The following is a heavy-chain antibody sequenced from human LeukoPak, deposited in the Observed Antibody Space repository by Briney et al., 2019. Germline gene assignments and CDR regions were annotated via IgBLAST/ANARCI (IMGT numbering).Heavy chain of an antibody. CDR1: GYTFTNYG. Sequence: ASVKVSCTASGYTFTNYGISWVRQAPGQGLEWMGWISAYNGNTKHTQNFQDRVTMTTDTSTSTAYMELRSLRSDDTAVYYCARDPDYWGQGTLVTVSS. V-gene: IGHV1-18*01. CDR3: ARDPDY. J-gene: IGHJ4*02. CDR2: ISAYNGNT.